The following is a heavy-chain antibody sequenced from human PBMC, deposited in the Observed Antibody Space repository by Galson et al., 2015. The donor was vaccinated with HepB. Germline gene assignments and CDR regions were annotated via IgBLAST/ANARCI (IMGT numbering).Heavy chain of an antibody. V-gene: IGHV1-3*01. Sequence: SVKVSCKASGYSFSDHAMHWVRQAPGQRLEWMRGISVGNGKARYSEKFQGRVTITRDTSASTVYMELSSLRFEDTAVYYCAGYGDFYFEYWGQGTLVTVSS. CDR3: AGYGDFYFEY. J-gene: IGHJ4*02. CDR2: ISVGNGKA. D-gene: IGHD4-17*01. CDR1: GYSFSDHA.